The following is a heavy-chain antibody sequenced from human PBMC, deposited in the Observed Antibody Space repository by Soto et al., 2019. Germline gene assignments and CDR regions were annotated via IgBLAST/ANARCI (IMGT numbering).Heavy chain of an antibody. CDR2: IYSGGST. J-gene: IGHJ6*02. CDR3: ARDRRPPDGMDV. Sequence: EVQLVESGGGLVQPGGSLRLSCAASGFTVSSNYMSWVRQAPGKGLEWVSVIYSGGSTYYADSVKGRFTISRDNSKNTLYLHMNSLGAEDTAVYYCARDRRPPDGMDVWGQGTTVTVSS. D-gene: IGHD6-6*01. V-gene: IGHV3-66*01. CDR1: GFTVSSNY.